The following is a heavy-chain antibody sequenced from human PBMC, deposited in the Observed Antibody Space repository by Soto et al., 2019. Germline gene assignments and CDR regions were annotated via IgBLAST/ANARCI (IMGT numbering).Heavy chain of an antibody. CDR3: TRRYNWNANYFDP. CDR2: FYYSGTT. CDR1: GASISVHGYY. J-gene: IGHJ5*02. Sequence: SETLSLTCTVSGASISVHGYYWTWIRQPPGKGLEWIGSFYYSGTTYFNPSLKSRATISVDTSKNQFSLRLTSVTAADTAVYYCTRRYNWNANYFDPWGPGALVTVSS. D-gene: IGHD1-20*01. V-gene: IGHV4-39*07.